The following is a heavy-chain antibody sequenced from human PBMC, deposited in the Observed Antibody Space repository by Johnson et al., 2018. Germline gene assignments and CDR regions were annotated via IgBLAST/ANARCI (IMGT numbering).Heavy chain of an antibody. CDR1: GGTFSSYA. J-gene: IGHJ3*02. Sequence: QVQLVESGAEVKKPGSSVKVSCKASGGTFSSYALNWVRQAPGQGLEWMGGIIPMFDTTKYAKKFQGRVTFTADESSTTAYMELSGLTSADTAIYYCAGDGQAFDIWGQGTMVTVSA. CDR2: IIPMFDTT. CDR3: AGDGQAFDI. V-gene: IGHV1-69*01.